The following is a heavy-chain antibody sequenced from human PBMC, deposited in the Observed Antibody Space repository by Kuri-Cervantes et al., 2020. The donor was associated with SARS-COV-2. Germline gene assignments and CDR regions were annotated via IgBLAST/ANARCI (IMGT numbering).Heavy chain of an antibody. J-gene: IGHJ3*02. CDR1: GYTFTGYY. CDR2: INPNSGGT. CDR3: ARSTPFRRLAVISQGGAFDI. V-gene: IGHV1-2*04. D-gene: IGHD3-22*01. Sequence: ASVKVSCEASGYTFTGYYMHWVRQAPGQGLEWMGWINPNSGGTNYAQKFQGWVTMTRDTSISTVYMELSRLRSDDTAVYYCARSTPFRRLAVISQGGAFDIWGQGTMVTVSS.